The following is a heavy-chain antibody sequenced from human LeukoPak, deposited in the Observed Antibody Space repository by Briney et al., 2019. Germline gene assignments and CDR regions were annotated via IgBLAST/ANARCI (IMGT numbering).Heavy chain of an antibody. D-gene: IGHD5-24*01. J-gene: IGHJ4*02. CDR1: GFTFSSYD. V-gene: IGHV3-23*01. CDR3: AKDGDGIQYFDF. CDR2: ISTSGGTT. Sequence: GGTLRLSCAASGFTFSSYDMTWIRQAPGKGLEWVSGISTSGGTTYYADSLKGRFTISRDNSKNTLFLQMNSLRAEGTAVYYCAKDGDGIQYFDFWGQGTLVTVSS.